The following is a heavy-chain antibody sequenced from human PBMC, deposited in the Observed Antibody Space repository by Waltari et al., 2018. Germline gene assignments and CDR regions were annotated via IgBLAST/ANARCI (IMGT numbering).Heavy chain of an antibody. CDR2: INDDGSST. CDR3: ARDGSGNFYNY. D-gene: IGHD2-15*01. Sequence: EVQLVESGGGSVQPGGSLRLSCAGSGFTSTDSWMHWVRQAPGKGLLWVSFINDDGSSTKYADFVKGRFTISRDNAKNTLYLQMNTLRPEDSAVYYCARDGSGNFYNYWGQGILVTVSS. CDR1: GFTSTDSW. V-gene: IGHV3-74*01. J-gene: IGHJ4*02.